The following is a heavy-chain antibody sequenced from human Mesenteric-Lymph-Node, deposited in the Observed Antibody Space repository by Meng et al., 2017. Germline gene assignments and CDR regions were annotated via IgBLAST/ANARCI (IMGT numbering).Heavy chain of an antibody. CDR1: GGSISSSSYY. Sequence: ETLSLTCTVSGGSISSSSYYWGWIRQAPGKGLEWVSVIYSGGSTYYADSVKGRFTISRDNSKNTLYLQMNSLRAEDTAVYYCATNYYGSGSYYMRKIYYYYGMDVWGQGTTVTVSS. V-gene: IGHV3-66*02. CDR3: ATNYYGSGSYYMRKIYYYYGMDV. J-gene: IGHJ6*02. D-gene: IGHD3-10*01. CDR2: IYSGGST.